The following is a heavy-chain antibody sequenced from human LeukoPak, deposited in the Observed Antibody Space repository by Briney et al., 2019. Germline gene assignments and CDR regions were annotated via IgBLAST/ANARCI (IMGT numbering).Heavy chain of an antibody. J-gene: IGHJ4*02. D-gene: IGHD3-10*01. CDR1: GFTSSSYS. Sequence: GGSLRLSCAASGFTSSSYSVNWVRQAPGKGLEWVSSISSSSSYIYYADSVKGRFTVSRDNAKNSLYLQMNSLRAEDTAVYYCARDLPGRDYYFDYWGQGTLVTVSS. CDR2: ISSSSSYI. V-gene: IGHV3-21*01. CDR3: ARDLPGRDYYFDY.